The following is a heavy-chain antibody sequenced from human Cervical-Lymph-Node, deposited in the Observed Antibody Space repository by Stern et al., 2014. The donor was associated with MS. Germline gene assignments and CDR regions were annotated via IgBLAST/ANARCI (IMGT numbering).Heavy chain of an antibody. Sequence: QVQLLQPGAEVKTPGASVKLSCKASGSTFTSYYIHWVRQAPGQGLEWMGIINPDGGSTSYAQKFQGRVTMTRDTSTSTVYMEVSSLRSEDTAVYYCAREVAGHRLGMMDVWGQGTSVTVSS. CDR1: GSTFTSYY. J-gene: IGHJ6*02. CDR3: AREVAGHRLGMMDV. V-gene: IGHV1-46*01. D-gene: IGHD6-19*01. CDR2: INPDGGST.